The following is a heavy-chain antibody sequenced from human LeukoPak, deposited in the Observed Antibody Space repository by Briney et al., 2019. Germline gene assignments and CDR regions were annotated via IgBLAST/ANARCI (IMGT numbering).Heavy chain of an antibody. Sequence: GGSLRLSCAASGFTFSSYAVSWVRQAPGKGLEWVSAISGSGGSTYYADSVKGRFTISRDNSKNTLYLQMNSLRAEDTAVYYCAQDLILGASNFDYWGQGTLVTVSS. D-gene: IGHD1-26*01. CDR2: ISGSGGST. CDR3: AQDLILGASNFDY. CDR1: GFTFSSYA. J-gene: IGHJ4*02. V-gene: IGHV3-23*01.